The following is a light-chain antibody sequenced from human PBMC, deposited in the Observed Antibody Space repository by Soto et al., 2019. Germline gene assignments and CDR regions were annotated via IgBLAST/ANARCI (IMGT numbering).Light chain of an antibody. J-gene: IGKJ1*01. CDR3: QQYSTYPWT. V-gene: IGKV1-5*01. CDR2: DAS. Sequence: DIQLTQSPSTLSASVGDRVSITCRASQSISTWLAWYQQKPGKAPKLLIFDASSLESRVSSRFSGRRSGTQFTLTISSLQPDDFATYYCQQYSTYPWTFGQGAKMEFK. CDR1: QSISTW.